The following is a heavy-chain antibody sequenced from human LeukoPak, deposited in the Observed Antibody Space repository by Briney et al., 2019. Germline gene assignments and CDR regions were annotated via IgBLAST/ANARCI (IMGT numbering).Heavy chain of an antibody. CDR1: GFTFSDYY. V-gene: IGHV3-30-3*01. D-gene: IGHD1-14*01. CDR2: ISYDGSNK. Sequence: PGGSLRLSCAASGFTFSDYYMSWIRQAPGKGLEWVAVISYDGSNKYYADSVKGRFTISRDNSKNTLYLQMSSLRAEDTAVYYCARFSQYKRGFDPWGQGTLVTVSS. J-gene: IGHJ5*02. CDR3: ARFSQYKRGFDP.